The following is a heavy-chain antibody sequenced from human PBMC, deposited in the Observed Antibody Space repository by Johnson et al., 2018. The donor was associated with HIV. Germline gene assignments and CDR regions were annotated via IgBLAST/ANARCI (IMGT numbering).Heavy chain of an antibody. D-gene: IGHD3-3*01. Sequence: VQLVESGGGLVKPGGSLRLSCAASGFTFSNAWMSWVRQAPGKGLEWVGRIKSKTDGGTTDYAAPVKGRFTISRDNAKNSLYLQMNSLRAEDTAVYYCARDRYNVWSGHGFDIWGQGTMVTVSS. V-gene: IGHV3-15*01. J-gene: IGHJ3*02. CDR1: GFTFSNAW. CDR3: ARDRYNVWSGHGFDI. CDR2: IKSKTDGGTT.